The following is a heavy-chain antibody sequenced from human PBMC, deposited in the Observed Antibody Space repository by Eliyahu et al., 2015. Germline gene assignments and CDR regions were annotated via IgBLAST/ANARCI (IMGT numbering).Heavy chain of an antibody. CDR3: AKDPERPTVTTLVRYFDL. D-gene: IGHD4-17*01. CDR1: GFTFDDXA. J-gene: IGHJ2*01. CDR2: ISWNSGSI. Sequence: EVQLVESGGGLVQPGRSLRLSCXASGFTFDDXAXXWVRQAPGKGLEWVSGISWNSGSIGYADSVKGRFTISRDNAKNSLYLQMNSLRAEDTALYYCAKDPERPTVTTLVRYFDLWGRGTLVTVSS. V-gene: IGHV3-9*01.